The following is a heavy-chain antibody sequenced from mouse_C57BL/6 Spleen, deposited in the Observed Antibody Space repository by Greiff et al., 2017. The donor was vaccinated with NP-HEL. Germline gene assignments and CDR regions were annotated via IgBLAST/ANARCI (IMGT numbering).Heavy chain of an antibody. CDR2: IDPETGGT. Sequence: QVQLQQSGAELVRPGASVTLSCKASGYTFTDYEMHWVKQTPVHGLEWIGAIDPETGGTAYNQKFKGKAILTADKSSSTAYMELRSLTSEDSAVYYCTRGDYYGPFDYWGQGTTLTVSS. CDR1: GYTFTDYE. J-gene: IGHJ2*01. D-gene: IGHD1-1*01. CDR3: TRGDYYGPFDY. V-gene: IGHV1-15*01.